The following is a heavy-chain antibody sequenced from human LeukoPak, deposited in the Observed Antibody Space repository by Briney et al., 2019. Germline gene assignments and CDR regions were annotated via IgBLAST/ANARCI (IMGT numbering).Heavy chain of an antibody. V-gene: IGHV3-7*01. Sequence: PGGSLRLSCAASGFTFSSYWMSWVRQAPGKGLEWVANIKQDGSEKYYVDSVKGRFTISRDNAKNTLYPQMNSLRAEDTAVYYCAYSEDSSGYYLDYWGQGTLVTVSS. D-gene: IGHD3-22*01. J-gene: IGHJ4*02. CDR2: IKQDGSEK. CDR1: GFTFSSYW. CDR3: AYSEDSSGYYLDY.